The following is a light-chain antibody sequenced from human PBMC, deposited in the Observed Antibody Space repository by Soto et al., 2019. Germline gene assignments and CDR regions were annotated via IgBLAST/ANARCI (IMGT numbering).Light chain of an antibody. CDR2: STN. Sequence: QPVVTHEPSCSGSPGGTVRLTCGLSSGSVSTSYCPSWYQQTPGQAPRTLIYSTNTRSSGVPDRFSGSILGNKAALTITGAQADDESDYYCVLYMGSGILVFGGGTKVTVL. CDR1: SGSVSTSYC. CDR3: VLYMGSGILV. V-gene: IGLV8-61*01. J-gene: IGLJ2*01.